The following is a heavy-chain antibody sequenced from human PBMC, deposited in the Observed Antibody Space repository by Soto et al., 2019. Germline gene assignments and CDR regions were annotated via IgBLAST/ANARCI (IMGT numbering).Heavy chain of an antibody. V-gene: IGHV3-7*03. D-gene: IGHD7-27*01. Sequence: LRLSCAASGFTFSNYLMSWVRQAPGKGPEWVANIRQDGGEKYCVDSVKGRFTISRDNVKNSLYLQMDNLRAEDTAVYYCARDKVTGASLFDYWGPGSLVTVSS. CDR2: IRQDGGEK. CDR1: GFTFSNYL. CDR3: ARDKVTGASLFDY. J-gene: IGHJ4*02.